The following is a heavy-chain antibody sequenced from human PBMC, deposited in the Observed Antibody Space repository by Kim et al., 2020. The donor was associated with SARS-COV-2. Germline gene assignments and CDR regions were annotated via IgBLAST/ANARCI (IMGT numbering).Heavy chain of an antibody. Sequence: YYADSGQGRFTISRDNSKNTLYLQMNSLRAEDTAVYYCARDTRDYYGMDVWGQGTTVTVSS. J-gene: IGHJ6*02. CDR3: ARDTRDYYGMDV. V-gene: IGHV3-33*01.